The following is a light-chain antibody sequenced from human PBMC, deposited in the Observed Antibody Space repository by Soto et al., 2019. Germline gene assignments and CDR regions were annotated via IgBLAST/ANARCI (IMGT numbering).Light chain of an antibody. CDR2: EVS. CDR1: SSDVGAYKY. CDR3: TXYVGSDIWV. J-gene: IGLJ3*02. V-gene: IGLV2-8*01. Sequence: QSALTQPPSASGSPGQSVTISCTGTSSDVGAYKYVSWYQQYPGKAPKLMIYEVSKRPSGVPDRFSGSKSGNTASLTVSGXQXXXXAXXYCTXYVGSDIWVFGGGTKVTVL.